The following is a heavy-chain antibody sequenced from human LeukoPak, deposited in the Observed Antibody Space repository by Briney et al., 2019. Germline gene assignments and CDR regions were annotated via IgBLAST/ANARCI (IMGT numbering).Heavy chain of an antibody. V-gene: IGHV4-61*01. D-gene: IGHD3-10*01. CDR1: GGSVRSGSYY. J-gene: IGHJ4*02. CDR2: IYYSGST. Sequence: SETLSLTCTVSGGSVRSGSYYWSWVRQPPGKGLEWLGYIYYSGSTNYNPSLKSRVTISVDTSKNQFSLKLSSVTAADTAVYYCARLLWFGELSRFDYWGQGTLVTGSS. CDR3: ARLLWFGELSRFDY.